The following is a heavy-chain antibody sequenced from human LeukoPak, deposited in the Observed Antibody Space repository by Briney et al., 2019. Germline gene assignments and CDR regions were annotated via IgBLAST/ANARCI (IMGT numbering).Heavy chain of an antibody. V-gene: IGHV4-59*01. CDR3: ARDSPYGSGSYYRL. CDR2: IYYSGST. D-gene: IGHD3-10*01. CDR1: GGSISSYY. Sequence: SETLSLTCTVSGGSISSYYWSWIRQPPGKGLEWIGYIYYSGSTNYNPSLKSRVTISVDTSKNQFSLKLSSVTAADTAVYYCARDSPYGSGSYYRLWGQGTLVTVSS. J-gene: IGHJ4*02.